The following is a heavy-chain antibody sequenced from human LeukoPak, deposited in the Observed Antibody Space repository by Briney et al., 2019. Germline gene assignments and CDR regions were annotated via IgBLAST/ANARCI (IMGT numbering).Heavy chain of an antibody. D-gene: IGHD5-24*01. V-gene: IGHV4-4*07. Sequence: SETLSLTCTVSGASISSNHWSWIRQPAGKGLEWIGRLYTSGSTNYNPSLRSRVTISVDKSKNQFSLKLSSVTAADTALYYCARDSGVATNLDYWGQGTLVTVSS. CDR1: GASISSNH. J-gene: IGHJ4*02. CDR3: ARDSGVATNLDY. CDR2: LYTSGST.